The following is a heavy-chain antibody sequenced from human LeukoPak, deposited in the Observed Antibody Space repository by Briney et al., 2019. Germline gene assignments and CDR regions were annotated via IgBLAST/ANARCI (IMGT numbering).Heavy chain of an antibody. Sequence: ASVKVSCKASGYTFTSYGISWVRQAPGQGLEWMGWISAYNGNTNYAQKLQGRVTMTTDTSTSTAYMELRSLRSDDTAVYYCARDSAAGTFETWTPFDYWGRGTLVTVSS. CDR3: ARDSAAGTFETWTPFDY. CDR2: ISAYNGNT. D-gene: IGHD6-13*01. V-gene: IGHV1-18*01. CDR1: GYTFTSYG. J-gene: IGHJ4*02.